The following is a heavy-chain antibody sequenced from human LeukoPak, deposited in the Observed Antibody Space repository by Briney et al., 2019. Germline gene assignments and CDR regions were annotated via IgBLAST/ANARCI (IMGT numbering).Heavy chain of an antibody. J-gene: IGHJ4*02. CDR3: ATLGDYCSSTSCYSGFDY. V-gene: IGHV5-51*01. CDR1: GYSFTSYW. CDR2: IYPGDSDT. Sequence: GESLKISCKSSGYSFTSYWIGLVRQMPGKGLEWLGIIYPGDSDTRYSPSFQGQVTISADKSISTAYLQWSSLKASDTAMYYCATLGDYCSSTSCYSGFDYWGKGTLVTVSS. D-gene: IGHD2-2*01.